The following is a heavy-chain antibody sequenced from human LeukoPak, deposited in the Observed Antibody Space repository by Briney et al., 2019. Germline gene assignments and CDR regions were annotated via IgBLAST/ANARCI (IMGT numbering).Heavy chain of an antibody. J-gene: IGHJ3*02. CDR1: GGSISSYY. V-gene: IGHV4-59*01. CDR2: IYYSGST. CDR3: AREPGYSYLNDAFDI. D-gene: IGHD5-18*01. Sequence: PSETLSLTCTVSGGSISSYYWSWIRQPPGKGLEWIGYIYYSGSTNYNPSLKSRVTISVDTSKNQFSLKLSSVTAADTAVYYCAREPGYSYLNDAFDIWGQGTMVTVSS.